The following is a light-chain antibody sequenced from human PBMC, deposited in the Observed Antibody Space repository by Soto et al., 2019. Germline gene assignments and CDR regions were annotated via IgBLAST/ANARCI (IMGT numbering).Light chain of an antibody. V-gene: IGKV3-20*01. J-gene: IGKJ1*01. CDR2: GAS. Sequence: EIVLTQSPGTLSLSPGERATLSCRASQSVSKDLAWYQQKPGQAPRVLIYGASSRATAIPDRFSGSGSGTDFTLTISRLEPEDFAVYYCQHYSSSPWTFGQGTKVEIK. CDR1: QSVSKD. CDR3: QHYSSSPWT.